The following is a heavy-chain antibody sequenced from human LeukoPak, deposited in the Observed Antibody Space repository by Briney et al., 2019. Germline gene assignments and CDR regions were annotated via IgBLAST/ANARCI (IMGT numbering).Heavy chain of an antibody. D-gene: IGHD4-23*01. Sequence: SVKVSCKDSGGTFSSYAISWVRQAPGQGLEWMGGIIPTFGTANYAQKFQGRVTITADESTSTAYMELSSLRSEDTAVYYCPLKAAGGNSGGMVFDPWGQGTLVTVSS. V-gene: IGHV1-69*13. CDR2: IIPTFGTA. J-gene: IGHJ5*02. CDR3: PLKAAGGNSGGMVFDP. CDR1: GGTFSSYA.